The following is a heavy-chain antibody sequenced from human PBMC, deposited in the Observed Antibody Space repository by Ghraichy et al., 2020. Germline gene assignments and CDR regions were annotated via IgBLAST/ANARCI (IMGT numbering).Heavy chain of an antibody. D-gene: IGHD4-11*01. CDR1: GFTFSSYS. CDR2: ISSSSSYI. CDR3: AAQTADYSNYDEANYYYYGMDV. J-gene: IGHJ6*02. Sequence: GESLNISCAASGFTFSSYSMNWVRQAPGKGLEWVSSISSSSSYIYYADSVKGRFTISRDNAKNSLYLQMNSLRAEDTAVYYCAAQTADYSNYDEANYYYYGMDVWGQGTTVTVSS. V-gene: IGHV3-21*01.